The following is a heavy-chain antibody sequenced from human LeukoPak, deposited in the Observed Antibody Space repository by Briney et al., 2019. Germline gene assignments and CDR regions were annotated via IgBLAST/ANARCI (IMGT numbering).Heavy chain of an antibody. V-gene: IGHV3-33*08. CDR2: IWYDGSNK. CDR1: GLTFSSHG. CDR3: TADGCGGNCYFDH. D-gene: IGHD2-21*02. Sequence: GGSLTRSCAAYGLTFSSHGMHWVRQAPGKGLEWVALIWYDGSNKYYADSVRGRFTITRDNTKNMLYLKMNSLGVEDTAVYYCTADGCGGNCYFDHWGQGALVTVSS. J-gene: IGHJ4*02.